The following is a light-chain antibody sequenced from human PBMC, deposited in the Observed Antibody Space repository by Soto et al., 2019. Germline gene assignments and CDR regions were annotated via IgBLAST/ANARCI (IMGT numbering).Light chain of an antibody. CDR1: KSNIGSYS. CDR3: ASWDDSLNGWV. J-gene: IGLJ3*02. Sequence: QSVLTQPPSASGTPGQRVTISCSGGKSNIGSYSVNWYQQFPGAAPKLLIFSNNKRPSGVPDRFSGSKSGTSASLAISGLQSEHEADYYCASWDDSLNGWVFGGGTQLTVL. V-gene: IGLV1-44*01. CDR2: SNN.